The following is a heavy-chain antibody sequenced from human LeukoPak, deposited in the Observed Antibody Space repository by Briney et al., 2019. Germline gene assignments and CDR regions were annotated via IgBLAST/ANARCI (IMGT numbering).Heavy chain of an antibody. D-gene: IGHD2-2*01. CDR3: VKDRGSTRWWGGYFDS. J-gene: IGHJ4*02. V-gene: IGHV3-64D*06. CDR2: INRDGHTA. CDR1: GFLFGGYA. Sequence: GGSLRLSCSASGFLFGGYAMHWVRQAPGKRLEYVAVINRDGHTAYYADSVKDRFSISRDDPKSTVYLQMNSLTPEDTAVYYCVKDRGSTRWWGGYFDSWGQGALVTVSS.